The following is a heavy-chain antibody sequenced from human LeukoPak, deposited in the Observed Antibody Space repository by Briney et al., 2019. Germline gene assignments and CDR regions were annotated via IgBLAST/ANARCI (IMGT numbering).Heavy chain of an antibody. CDR3: AKDDDWGRYKH. V-gene: IGHV3-23*01. Sequence: PGGSLRLSCAASGFTFSSFGMTWVRQAPGMGLEWVSGISGSDGSTYYTDSVRGRFTISRDNFKNTLSLQVNSLRAEDTAMYYCAKDDDWGRYKHWGQGTLVTVSS. CDR2: ISGSDGST. CDR1: GFTFSSFG. D-gene: IGHD3-16*01. J-gene: IGHJ1*01.